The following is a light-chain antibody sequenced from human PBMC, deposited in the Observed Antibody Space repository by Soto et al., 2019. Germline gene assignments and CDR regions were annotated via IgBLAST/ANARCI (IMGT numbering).Light chain of an antibody. CDR1: QSVNTY. CDR2: DAS. J-gene: IGKJ5*01. CDR3: QQRSNWPIT. Sequence: EIVLTQSPATLSLSPGERATLSCRASQSVNTYLVWYQQKPGQAPRLLIYDASNRATGIPARFSGSGSGTDFTLTISSLEPDDFAVYYCQQRSNWPITFGQGTRLEIK. V-gene: IGKV3-11*01.